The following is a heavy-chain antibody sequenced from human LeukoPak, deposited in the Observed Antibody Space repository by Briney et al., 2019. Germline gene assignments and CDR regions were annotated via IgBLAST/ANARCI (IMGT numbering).Heavy chain of an antibody. V-gene: IGHV3-23*01. J-gene: IGHJ4*02. CDR1: GFTFSSHA. CDR2: IFGSGGSP. Sequence: PGGSLRLSCAASGFTFSSHAMYWVRQAPGKGLECVGGIFGSGGSPHYADSVKGRFTISRDNSRNTVYLQINSLRAEDTAVYYCGRTTVGYSSGQKPAWPVDYWGQGTLVTVSS. D-gene: IGHD5-18*01. CDR3: GRTTVGYSSGQKPAWPVDY.